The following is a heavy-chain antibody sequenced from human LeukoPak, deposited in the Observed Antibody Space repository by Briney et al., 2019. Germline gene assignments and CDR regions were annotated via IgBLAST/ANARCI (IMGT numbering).Heavy chain of an antibody. CDR2: ISGSGGST. D-gene: IGHD1-26*01. CDR3: ARGLTGSGSYSKYYFDY. Sequence: GGSLRLSCAASGFTFSSYWMSWVRQAPGKGLEWVSAISGSGGSTYYADSVKGRFTISRDNSKNTLYLQMNSLRAEDTAVYYCARGLTGSGSYSKYYFDYWGQGTLVTVSS. V-gene: IGHV3-23*01. CDR1: GFTFSSYW. J-gene: IGHJ4*02.